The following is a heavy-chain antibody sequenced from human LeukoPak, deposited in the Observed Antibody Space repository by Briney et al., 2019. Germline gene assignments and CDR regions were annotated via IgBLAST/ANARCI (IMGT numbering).Heavy chain of an antibody. CDR2: ISSNGGST. Sequence: PGGSLRLSCAASGFTFSSYATHWVRQAPGKGLEYVSAISSNGGSTYYANSVKGRFTISRDNSKNTLYLQMGSLRAEDMAVYYCARADYYGSRQLLYYFDYWGQGTLVTVSS. D-gene: IGHD3-10*01. V-gene: IGHV3-64*01. CDR3: ARADYYGSRQLLYYFDY. CDR1: GFTFSSYA. J-gene: IGHJ4*02.